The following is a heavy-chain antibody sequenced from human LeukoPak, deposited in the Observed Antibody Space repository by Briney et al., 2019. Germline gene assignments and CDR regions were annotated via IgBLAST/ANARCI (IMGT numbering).Heavy chain of an antibody. J-gene: IGHJ4*02. CDR3: ARYISSGLDY. V-gene: IGHV4-61*08. CDR2: INYSGST. Sequence: SETLSLTCTVSGVSVNSAGYYWNWIRQPPGKGLEWIGAINYSGSTNYNPSLKSRVTISVDTSKNQFSLKLSYVNAADTAVYYCARYISSGLDYWGQGTLVTVSS. D-gene: IGHD6-6*01. CDR1: GVSVNSAGYY.